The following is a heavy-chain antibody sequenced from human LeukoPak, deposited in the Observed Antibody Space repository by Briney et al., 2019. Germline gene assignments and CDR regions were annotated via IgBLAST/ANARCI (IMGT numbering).Heavy chain of an antibody. CDR3: ARVPAWGSYRQRFDY. J-gene: IGHJ4*02. CDR1: GGSFSGYY. CDR2: ISDIGSI. Sequence: PSETLSLTCAVYGGSFSGYYWSWIRQPPGKGLEWIAYISDIGSINYNPSLKSRVTISVDTSKNQFSLKLSSVTAADTAVYYCARVPAWGSYRQRFDYWGQGTLVTVSS. V-gene: IGHV4-59*12. D-gene: IGHD3-16*02.